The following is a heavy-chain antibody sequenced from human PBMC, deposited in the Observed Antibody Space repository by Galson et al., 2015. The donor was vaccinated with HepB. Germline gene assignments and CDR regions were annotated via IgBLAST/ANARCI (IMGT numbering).Heavy chain of an antibody. D-gene: IGHD5-18*01. V-gene: IGHV4-38-2*02. J-gene: IGHJ4*02. CDR2: IYQSGST. Sequence: ETLSLTCTVSGYSISSGYYWGWIRQPPGKGLEWIGSIYQSGSTYYNSSLKSRVTISVDTSKNQFSLKQSSVTAADTAVYYCARIWGYSYGYVDYWGQGTLVTVSS. CDR3: ARIWGYSYGYVDY. CDR1: GYSISSGYY.